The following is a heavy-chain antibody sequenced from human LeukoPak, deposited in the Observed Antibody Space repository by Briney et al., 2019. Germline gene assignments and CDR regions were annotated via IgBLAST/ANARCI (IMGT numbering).Heavy chain of an antibody. CDR2: INVITGYI. J-gene: IGHJ3*02. CDR3: ARDRSGSSSVDDAFDI. Sequence: GGSLRLSCAASGFSFENYNMDWVRQAPGKGLEWVAYINVITGYIYYADSLKGRFTISRDNAKKSLFLEMNSLRVEDTAVYYCARDRSGSSSVDDAFDIWGQGIMVTVSS. V-gene: IGHV3-21*01. D-gene: IGHD1-26*01. CDR1: GFSFENYN.